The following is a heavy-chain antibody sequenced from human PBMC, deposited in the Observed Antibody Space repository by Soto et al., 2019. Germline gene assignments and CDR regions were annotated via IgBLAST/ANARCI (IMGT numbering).Heavy chain of an antibody. Sequence: QITLKESGPTLVKPTQTLTLTCTFSGFSLSTSGVGVGWIRQPPGKAPEWLALIYWDDDKRYSPSLKSRLTITKDTSKNQVVLTMTNMDPVDTATYYCAHRHVYSSSDWFDPWGQGTLVTVSS. V-gene: IGHV2-5*02. D-gene: IGHD6-6*01. J-gene: IGHJ5*02. CDR2: IYWDDDK. CDR3: AHRHVYSSSDWFDP. CDR1: GFSLSTSGVG.